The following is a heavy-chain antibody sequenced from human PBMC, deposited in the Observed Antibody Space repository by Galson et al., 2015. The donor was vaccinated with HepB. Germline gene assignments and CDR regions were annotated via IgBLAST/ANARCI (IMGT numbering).Heavy chain of an antibody. V-gene: IGHV4-59*08. CDR1: GGSISSYY. J-gene: IGHJ4*02. CDR2: IYYSGST. Sequence: TLSLTCTVSGGSISSYYWSWIRQPPGKGLEWIGYIYYSGSTNYNPSLKSRVTISVDTSKNQFSLKLSSVTAADTAVYYCARRRVRGVATNRGAFDYWGQGTLVTVSS. CDR3: ARRRVRGVATNRGAFDY. D-gene: IGHD5-12*01.